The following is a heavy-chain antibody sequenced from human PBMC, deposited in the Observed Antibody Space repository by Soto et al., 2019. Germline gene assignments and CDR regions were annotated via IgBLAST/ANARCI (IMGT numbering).Heavy chain of an antibody. J-gene: IGHJ5*02. CDR3: AIDRATMVRGVIPRWVDP. V-gene: IGHV4-34*01. CDR2: INHSGST. CDR1: GGSFSGYY. Sequence: SETLSLTCAVYGGSFSGYYWSWIRQPPGKGLEWIGEINHSGSTNYNPSLKSRVTISVDTSKNQFSLKLSSVTAADTAVYYCAIDRATMVRGVIPRWVDPSGQGTLV. D-gene: IGHD3-10*01.